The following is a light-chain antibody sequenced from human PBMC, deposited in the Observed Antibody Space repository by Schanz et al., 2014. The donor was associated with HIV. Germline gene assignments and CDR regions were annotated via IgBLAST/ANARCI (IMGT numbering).Light chain of an antibody. CDR3: QQYGSSPYT. CDR2: GAS. V-gene: IGKV3-20*01. J-gene: IGKJ2*01. CDR1: QTVYSF. Sequence: VLTQSPATLSLSPGERVTLSCRASQTVYSFLAWYQQKAGQAPRLVIYGASSGATGTPDRFSGSGSGTDFTLTISRLEPEDFAVYYCQQYGSSPYTFGQGTNLEMK.